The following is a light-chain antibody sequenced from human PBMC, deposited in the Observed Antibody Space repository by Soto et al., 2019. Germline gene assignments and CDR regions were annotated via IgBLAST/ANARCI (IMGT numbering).Light chain of an antibody. CDR3: HQYNHWLTWT. V-gene: IGKV3-15*01. CDR1: QSVSSK. Sequence: EIVMTQSPATLSLPPGQIATLSFRASQSVSSKLAWYQQRPGQAPRLLIYSASTRATGIPARFSGSGSGTEFTLTISSLQSEDFAVYYCHQYNHWLTWTFGQGTKVDI. J-gene: IGKJ1*01. CDR2: SAS.